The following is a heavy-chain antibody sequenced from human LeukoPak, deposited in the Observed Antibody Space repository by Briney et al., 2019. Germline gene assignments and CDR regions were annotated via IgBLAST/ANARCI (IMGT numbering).Heavy chain of an antibody. CDR3: ARDLGGSYPIDAFDI. J-gene: IGHJ3*02. CDR1: GVSISSYY. Sequence: RPSETLSLTCTVSGVSISSYYWSWIRQPAGKGLEWIGRIYTSGSTNYNPSLKSRVTMSVDTSKNQFSLKLSSVTAADTAVYYCARDLGGSYPIDAFDIWGQGTMVTVSS. CDR2: IYTSGST. V-gene: IGHV4-4*07. D-gene: IGHD1-26*01.